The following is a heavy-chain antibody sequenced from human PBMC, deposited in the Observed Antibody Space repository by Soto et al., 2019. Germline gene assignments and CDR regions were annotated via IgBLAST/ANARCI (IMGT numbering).Heavy chain of an antibody. CDR3: ARAPATNYYGSWSYLYYFDY. Sequence: SVKVSCKASGGTFSSYAISWVRQAPGQGLEWMGGIIPIFGTANYAQKFQGRVTITADESTSTAYMELSSLRSEDTAVYYCARAPATNYYGSWSYLYYFDYWGQGTLVTVSS. J-gene: IGHJ4*02. CDR1: GGTFSSYA. CDR2: IIPIFGTA. D-gene: IGHD3-10*01. V-gene: IGHV1-69*13.